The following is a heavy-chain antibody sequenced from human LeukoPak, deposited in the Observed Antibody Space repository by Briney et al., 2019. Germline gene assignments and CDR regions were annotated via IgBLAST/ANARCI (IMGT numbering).Heavy chain of an antibody. CDR1: GGSISSGDYY. V-gene: IGHV4-30-4*08. Sequence: SVTLSLTCTVSGGSISSGDYYWSWIRQPPGKGLEWIGYIYYSGSTYYNPSLKSRVTISVDTSKNQFSLKLSSVTAAETAVYYCARDHNNSSSYYYYYYYMDVWGKGTTVTVSS. CDR3: ARDHNNSSSYYYYYYYMDV. CDR2: IYYSGST. D-gene: IGHD6-6*01. J-gene: IGHJ6*03.